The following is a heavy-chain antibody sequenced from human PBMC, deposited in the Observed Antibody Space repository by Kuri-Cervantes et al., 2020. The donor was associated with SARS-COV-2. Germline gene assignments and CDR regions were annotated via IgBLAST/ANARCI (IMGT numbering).Heavy chain of an antibody. J-gene: IGHJ4*02. CDR1: GFTFSSYD. CDR3: ARGPFSSGWFDY. Sequence: GESLKISCAASGFTFSSYDMHWVRQATGKGLEWVSAIGTAGDTYYPGSVKGRFTISRENAKNSLYLQMNSLRAEDTAVYYCARGPFSSGWFDYWGQRTLVTVSS. V-gene: IGHV3-13*01. CDR2: IGTAGDT. D-gene: IGHD6-19*01.